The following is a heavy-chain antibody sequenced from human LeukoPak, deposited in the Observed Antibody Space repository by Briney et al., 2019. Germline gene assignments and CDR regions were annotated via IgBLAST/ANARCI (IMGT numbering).Heavy chain of an antibody. CDR1: GFTFNSYW. D-gene: IGHD2-21*01. V-gene: IGHV3-74*01. Sequence: GESLRLSCGASGFTFNSYWFHWVRQAPGKGLVWVSRIDIDGTDTIYADSVKGRFAISRDNAKNTLYLQMDSLRAEDTAVYYCARGGYSHGFDIWGQGTMVTVSS. J-gene: IGHJ3*02. CDR2: IDIDGTDT. CDR3: ARGGYSHGFDI.